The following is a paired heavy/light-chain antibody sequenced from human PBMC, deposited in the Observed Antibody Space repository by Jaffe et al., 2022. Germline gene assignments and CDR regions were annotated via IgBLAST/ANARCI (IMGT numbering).Heavy chain of an antibody. V-gene: IGHV4-38-2*01. D-gene: IGHD2-15*01. Sequence: QVQLQESGPGLVKPSETLSLTCAVSGYSISSGYYWGWIRQPPGKGLEWIGSIYHSGSTYYNPSLKSRVTISVDTSKNQFSLKLSSVTAADTAVYYCARARCSGGSCYGWGEYYFDYWGQGTLVTVSS. CDR1: GYSISSGYY. CDR3: ARARCSGGSCYGWGEYYFDY. CDR2: IYHSGST. J-gene: IGHJ4*02.
Light chain of an antibody. Sequence: SYELTQPPSVSVSPGQTASITCSGDKLGDKYACWYQQKPGQSPVLVIYQDSKRPSGIPERFSGSNSGNTATLTISGTQAMDEADYYCQAWDSSTAVYVFGTGTKVTVL. CDR1: KLGDKY. CDR3: QAWDSSTAVYV. V-gene: IGLV3-1*01. J-gene: IGLJ1*01. CDR2: QDS.